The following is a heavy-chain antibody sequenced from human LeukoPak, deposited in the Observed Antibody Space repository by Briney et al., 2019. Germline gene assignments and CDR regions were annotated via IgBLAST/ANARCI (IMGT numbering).Heavy chain of an antibody. V-gene: IGHV3-11*06. CDR1: GFTFSDYY. D-gene: IGHD6-19*01. Sequence: PGGSLRLSCAASGFTFSDYYMSWIRQAPGKGLEWVSSISSSSSYIYYADSVKGRFTISRDNAKNSLYLQMNSLRAEDTAVYYCARDYNSGYSSGWYNYWGQGTLVTVSS. J-gene: IGHJ4*02. CDR2: ISSSSSYI. CDR3: ARDYNSGYSSGWYNY.